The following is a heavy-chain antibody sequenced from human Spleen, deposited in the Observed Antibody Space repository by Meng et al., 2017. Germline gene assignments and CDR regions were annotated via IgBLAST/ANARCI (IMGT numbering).Heavy chain of an antibody. Sequence: GESLKTPCAASGFTFTDYYMNWIRQAPGKGLEWVSYISTTSSTIHYADSVKGRFTISRDNAKRSLYLHMNSLRAEDTAVYYCARRGYSYGYYYYGMDVWGQGTTVTVSS. CDR1: GFTFTDYY. D-gene: IGHD5-18*01. CDR2: ISTTSSTI. V-gene: IGHV3-11*04. J-gene: IGHJ6*02. CDR3: ARRGYSYGYYYYGMDV.